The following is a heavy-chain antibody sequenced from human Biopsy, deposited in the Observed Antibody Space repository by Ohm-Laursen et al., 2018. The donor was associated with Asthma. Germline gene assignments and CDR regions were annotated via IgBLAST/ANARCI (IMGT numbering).Heavy chain of an antibody. J-gene: IGHJ3*02. CDR3: AKERYYDFWSGYPI. CDR2: MSFDGRQT. V-gene: IGHV3-30*18. D-gene: IGHD3-3*01. Sequence: SLRLSCAASGFSFNSYGMHWDRQAPGKGLEWVAVMSFDGRQTYYADSVKGRFTISRDNSKNTLYLQMNSLRAEDTAVYYCAKERYYDFWSGYPIWGQGTMVTVSS. CDR1: GFSFNSYG.